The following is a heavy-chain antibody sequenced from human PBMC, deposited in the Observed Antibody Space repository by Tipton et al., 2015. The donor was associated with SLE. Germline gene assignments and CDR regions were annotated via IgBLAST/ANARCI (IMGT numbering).Heavy chain of an antibody. Sequence: TLSLTCTVSGGSVSSGSYYWSWIRQPAGKGLEWIGYIYTSGSTNYNPSLKSRVTISVDTSKKQFSLKLSSVTAADTAVYYCARGIKGPFDYWGQGTLVTVSS. V-gene: IGHV4-61*09. CDR1: GGSVSSGSYY. J-gene: IGHJ4*02. CDR3: ARGIKGPFDY. CDR2: IYTSGST. D-gene: IGHD3-3*02.